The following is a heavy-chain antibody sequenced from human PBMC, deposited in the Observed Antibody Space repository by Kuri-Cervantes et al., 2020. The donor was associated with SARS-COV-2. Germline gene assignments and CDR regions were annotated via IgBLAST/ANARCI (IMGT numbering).Heavy chain of an antibody. CDR3: ARRLEYDFWSGPLDAFDI. CDR2: ISWNSGSI. Sequence: GGSLRLSCAASGFTFDDYAMHWVRQAPGKGLEWVSGISWNSGSIGYADSVKGRFTISRDNAKNSLYLQMNSLRAEDTAVYYCARRLEYDFWSGPLDAFDIWGQGTMVTVSS. CDR1: GFTFDDYA. D-gene: IGHD3-3*01. J-gene: IGHJ3*02. V-gene: IGHV3-9*01.